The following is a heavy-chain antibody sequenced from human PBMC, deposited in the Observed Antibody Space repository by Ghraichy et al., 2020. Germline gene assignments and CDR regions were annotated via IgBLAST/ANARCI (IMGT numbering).Heavy chain of an antibody. CDR1: GFTFSSYA. Sequence: GGSLRLSCAASGFTFSSYAMSWVRQAPGKGLEWVSAISGSGGSTYYADSVKGRFTISRDNSKNTLYLQMNSLRAEDTAVYYCANLGYCSGGSCYSGFSYYYGMDVWGQGTTVTVSS. J-gene: IGHJ6*02. D-gene: IGHD2-15*01. CDR2: ISGSGGST. CDR3: ANLGYCSGGSCYSGFSYYYGMDV. V-gene: IGHV3-23*01.